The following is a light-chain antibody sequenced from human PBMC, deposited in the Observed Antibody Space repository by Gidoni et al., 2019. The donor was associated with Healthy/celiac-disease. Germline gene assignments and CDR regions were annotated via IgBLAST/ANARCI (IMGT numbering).Light chain of an antibody. CDR3: QQGYSTF. CDR2: AAS. V-gene: IGKV1-39*01. J-gene: IGKJ4*01. Sequence: DIQMTQSPSSLSASVGDRVTITCRASQSISSYLNWYQQKPGKAPKLLIYAASSLQSGVPSRFSGSGSGTDFTLTISSLQPEDFATYYCQQGYSTFFGGGTKVEIK. CDR1: QSISSY.